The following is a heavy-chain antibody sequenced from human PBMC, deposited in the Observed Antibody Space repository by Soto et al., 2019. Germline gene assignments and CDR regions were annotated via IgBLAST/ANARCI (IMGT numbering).Heavy chain of an antibody. V-gene: IGHV4-30-4*01. CDR2: IHYSGSV. Sequence: QVQLQESGPGLVRPSQTLSLTCTVSGGSISSDHYHWTWMRQTPGKGLEWIGYIHYSGSVYYNPSLKSRFTMSVDTSKYLFSLKLSAVTAADTAVYFCVREDDGGDRDYYGLDVWGQGTTVTVSS. CDR1: GGSISSDHYH. D-gene: IGHD4-17*01. J-gene: IGHJ6*02. CDR3: VREDDGGDRDYYGLDV.